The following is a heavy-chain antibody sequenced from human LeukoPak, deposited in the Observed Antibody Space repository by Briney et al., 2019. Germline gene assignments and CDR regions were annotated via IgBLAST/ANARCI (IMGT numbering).Heavy chain of an antibody. CDR2: IYPGDSDT. J-gene: IGHJ4*02. Sequence: GESLKISCKGSGYSFTSYWIGWVRQMPGKGLEWMGIIYPGDSDTRYSPSFQGQVTISADKSISTAYLQWSSLKASDTAMYYCARRVKMATITGVREYYFDYWGQGTLVTVSS. CDR1: GYSFTSYW. V-gene: IGHV5-51*01. CDR3: ARRVKMATITGVREYYFDY. D-gene: IGHD5-24*01.